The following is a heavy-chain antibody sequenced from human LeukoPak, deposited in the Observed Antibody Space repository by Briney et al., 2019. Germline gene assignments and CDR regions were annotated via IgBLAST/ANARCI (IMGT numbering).Heavy chain of an antibody. CDR1: GGSISRNSYY. V-gene: IGHV4-39*01. J-gene: IGHJ3*02. D-gene: IGHD6-19*01. CDR3: ARHPPIYSSGWSGAFDI. CDR2: IYYSGST. Sequence: SETLSLTCAVSGGSISRNSYYWGWIRQPPGKGLEWIGSIYYSGSTYYNPSLKSRVTISVDTSKNQFSLKLSSVTAADTAVYYCARHPPIYSSGWSGAFDIWGQGTMVTVSS.